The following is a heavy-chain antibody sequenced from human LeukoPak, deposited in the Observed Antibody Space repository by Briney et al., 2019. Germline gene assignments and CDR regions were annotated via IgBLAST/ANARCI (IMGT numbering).Heavy chain of an antibody. D-gene: IGHD3-22*01. J-gene: IGHJ3*02. Sequence: SETLSLTXTVSGGSISSYYWSWIRQPAGKGLEWIGRIYTSGSTNYNPSLKSRVTMSVDTSKNQFSLKLSSVTAADTAVYYCARARYYYDSSGYYSDAFDIWGQGTMVTVSS. CDR3: ARARYYYDSSGYYSDAFDI. CDR1: GGSISSYY. V-gene: IGHV4-4*07. CDR2: IYTSGST.